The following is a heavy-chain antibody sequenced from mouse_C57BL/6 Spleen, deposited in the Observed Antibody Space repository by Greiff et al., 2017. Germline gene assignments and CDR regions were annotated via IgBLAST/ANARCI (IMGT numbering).Heavy chain of an antibody. J-gene: IGHJ4*01. D-gene: IGHD1-1*01. CDR1: GYTFTDYY. V-gene: IGHV1-26*01. CDR3: ASPILLRYGGYAMDY. CDR2: INPNNGGT. Sequence: EVQLQQSGPELVKPGASVKISCKASGYTFTDYYMNWVKQSHGKSLEWIGDINPNNGGTSYNQKFKGKATLTVDKSSSTAYMELRSLTSEDSAVYYCASPILLRYGGYAMDYWGQGTSVTVSS.